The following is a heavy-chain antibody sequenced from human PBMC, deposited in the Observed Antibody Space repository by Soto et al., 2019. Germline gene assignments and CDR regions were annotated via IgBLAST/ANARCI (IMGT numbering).Heavy chain of an antibody. Sequence: GGSLRLSCAASGFTFSSYSMNWVRQAPGKGLEWVSSISSSGSYIYYADSVKGRFTIPRDNAKNSLYLQMNSLRAEDTAVYYCATFTMVRGVITPFDYWGQGTLVTVSS. CDR3: ATFTMVRGVITPFDY. D-gene: IGHD3-10*01. V-gene: IGHV3-21*01. CDR1: GFTFSSYS. J-gene: IGHJ4*02. CDR2: ISSSGSYI.